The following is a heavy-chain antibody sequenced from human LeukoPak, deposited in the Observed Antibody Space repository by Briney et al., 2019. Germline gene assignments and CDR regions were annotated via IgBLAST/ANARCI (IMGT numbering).Heavy chain of an antibody. J-gene: IGHJ4*02. V-gene: IGHV3-49*04. CDR3: TRDKDAGHSDY. CDR1: GFTFGDYA. Sequence: GGSLRLSCTASGFTFGDYAMSWVRQAPGKGLEWVGFIRSEAYGGTTEYAASVKGRFTISRDDSKSIAYLQMNSLKTEDTAVYYCTRDKDAGHSDYWGQGTLVTVSS. D-gene: IGHD1-14*01. CDR2: IRSEAYGGTT.